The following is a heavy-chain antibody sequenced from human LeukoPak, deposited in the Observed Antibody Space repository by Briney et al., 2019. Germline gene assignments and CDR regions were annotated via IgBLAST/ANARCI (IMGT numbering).Heavy chain of an antibody. J-gene: IGHJ6*02. CDR3: AKGGKTYPGYGYDYYYYGMDV. D-gene: IGHD5-18*01. CDR2: ISGSGGST. Sequence: GGSLRLSCAASGFTFSSYAMSWVRQAPGKGLEWVSAISGSGGSTYYADSVKGRLTISRDNSKNTLYLQMNSLRAEDTAVYYCAKGGKTYPGYGYDYYYYGMDVWGQGTTVTVSS. V-gene: IGHV3-23*01. CDR1: GFTFSSYA.